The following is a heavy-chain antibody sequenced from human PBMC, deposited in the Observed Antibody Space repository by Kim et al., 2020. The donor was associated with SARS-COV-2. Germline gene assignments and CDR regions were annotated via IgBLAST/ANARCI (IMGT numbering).Heavy chain of an antibody. CDR3: AKGSYYYDSSGYYGDAFDI. Sequence: GGSLRLSCAASGFTFDDYTMHWVRQAPGKGLEWVSLISWDGGSTYYADSVKGRFTISRDNSKNSLYLQMNSLRTEDTALYYCAKGSYYYDSSGYYGDAFDIWGQGTMVTVSS. CDR1: GFTFDDYT. J-gene: IGHJ3*02. D-gene: IGHD3-22*01. CDR2: ISWDGGST. V-gene: IGHV3-43*01.